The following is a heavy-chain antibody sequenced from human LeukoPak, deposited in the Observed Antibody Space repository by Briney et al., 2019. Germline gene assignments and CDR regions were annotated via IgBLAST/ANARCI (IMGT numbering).Heavy chain of an antibody. J-gene: IGHJ4*02. CDR3: ARDPPPSKAVAGTPPDDY. CDR2: INPSGGST. D-gene: IGHD6-19*01. V-gene: IGHV1-46*01. CDR1: GYTFTSYY. Sequence: ASVKVSCKASGYTFTSYYMHWVRQAPGQGLEWMGIINPSGGSTSYAQKFQGRVTMTRDTSTSTVYMELSSLRSEDTAVYYCARDPPPSKAVAGTPPDDYWGQGTLVTVSS.